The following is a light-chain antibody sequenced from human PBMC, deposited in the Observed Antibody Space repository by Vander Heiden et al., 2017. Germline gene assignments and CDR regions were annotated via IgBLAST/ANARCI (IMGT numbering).Light chain of an antibody. CDR2: EKH. J-gene: IGLJ3*02. V-gene: IGLV1-51*02. CDR1: SFDIGNNY. CDR3: GTWDSSPTAGGV. Sequence: QSVLTQPPSVSAAPGQKVTISCSGSSFDIGNNYVSWYQQFTGTAPKLLIDEKHKRPSGIPDRFSGSKSGTSATLAITGLQTGDEADDYCGTWDSSPTAGGVFGGGTKLTVL.